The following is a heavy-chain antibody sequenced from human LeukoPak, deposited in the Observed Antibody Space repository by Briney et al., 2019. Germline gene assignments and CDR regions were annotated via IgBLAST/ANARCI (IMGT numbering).Heavy chain of an antibody. CDR3: ARAVGSSGSDAFDI. J-gene: IGHJ3*02. CDR1: GGSISSGGYS. D-gene: IGHD3-22*01. V-gene: IGHV4-30-2*01. CDR2: IYHSGST. Sequence: SQTLSLTCAVSGGSISSGGYSWSWIRQPPGKGLEWIGYIYHSGSTYYNPSLKSRVTISVDRSKNQFSLKLSSVTAADTAVYYCARAVGSSGSDAFDIWGQGTMVTVSS.